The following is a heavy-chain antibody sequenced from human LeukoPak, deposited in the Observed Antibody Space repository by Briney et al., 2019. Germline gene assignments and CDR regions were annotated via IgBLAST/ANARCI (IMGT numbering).Heavy chain of an antibody. Sequence: SETLSLTCNVSGVSISSSSYYWGWIRQPPGKGLEWIGSIYSSGSTYYNPSLKSRVTISVDTSKNQFSLKLSSVTAADTAVYYCARFGTATWGQGTLVTVSS. CDR1: GVSISSSSYY. D-gene: IGHD2-21*02. V-gene: IGHV4-39*07. CDR3: ARFGTAT. CDR2: IYSSGST. J-gene: IGHJ5*02.